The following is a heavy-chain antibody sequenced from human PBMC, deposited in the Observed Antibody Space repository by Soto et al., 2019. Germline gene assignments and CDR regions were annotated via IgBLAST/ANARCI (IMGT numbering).Heavy chain of an antibody. J-gene: IGHJ4*02. CDR2: IIPIFGTA. V-gene: IGHV1-69*01. CDR1: GGTFSSYA. Sequence: QVQLVQSGAEVKKPGSSVKVSWKASGGTFSSYAISWVRQAPGQGLEWMGGIIPIFGTANYAQKFQGRVTITADESTSTAYMELSSLRSEDTAVYYCAREPGGRLRPSYLNFDYWGQGTLVTVSS. D-gene: IGHD3-16*01. CDR3: AREPGGRLRPSYLNFDY.